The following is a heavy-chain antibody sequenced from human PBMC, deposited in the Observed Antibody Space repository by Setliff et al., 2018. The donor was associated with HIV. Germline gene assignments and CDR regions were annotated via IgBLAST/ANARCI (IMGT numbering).Heavy chain of an antibody. CDR1: GGSFTSRSYY. CDR2: IFYSGIT. Sequence: SETLSLTCTVSGGSFTSRSYYWGWIRQPPGKGLEWIGSIFYSGITYYNPSLKSRVTISVDTSKNQFSLNLTSVTAADTAVYYCARSKTFYDFWGGYYTHGAFKIWGQGTLVTVSS. J-gene: IGHJ1*01. D-gene: IGHD3-3*01. V-gene: IGHV4-39*01. CDR3: ARSKTFYDFWGGYYTHGAFKI.